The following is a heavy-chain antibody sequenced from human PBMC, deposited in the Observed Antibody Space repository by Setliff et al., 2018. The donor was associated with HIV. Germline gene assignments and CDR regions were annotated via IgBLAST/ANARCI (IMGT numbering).Heavy chain of an antibody. CDR1: GYTFTNYA. D-gene: IGHD7-27*01. Sequence: GASVKVSCKASGYTFTNYAIHWVRQAPEQWLEWMGWINAATGNTKYSQDFQGRVTINRDKSARTAYMELSSLRSEDTAVYYCARGADKWGYESYFDYWGQGSLVTVSS. V-gene: IGHV1-3*03. J-gene: IGHJ4*02. CDR2: INAATGNT. CDR3: ARGADKWGYESYFDY.